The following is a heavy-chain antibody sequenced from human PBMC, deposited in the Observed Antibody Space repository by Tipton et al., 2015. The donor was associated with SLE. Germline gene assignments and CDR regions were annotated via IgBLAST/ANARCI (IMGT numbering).Heavy chain of an antibody. V-gene: IGHV4-34*01. J-gene: IGHJ4*02. CDR3: ARDDRYYGSGSYDY. D-gene: IGHD3-10*01. CDR2: INHSGST. CDR1: GGSFSGYY. Sequence: TLSLTCAVYGGSFSGYYWSWIRQPPGKGLEWIGEINHSGSTNYNPSLKSRVTISVDTSKNQFSLKLSSVTAADTAVYYCARDDRYYGSGSYDYWGQGTLVTVSS.